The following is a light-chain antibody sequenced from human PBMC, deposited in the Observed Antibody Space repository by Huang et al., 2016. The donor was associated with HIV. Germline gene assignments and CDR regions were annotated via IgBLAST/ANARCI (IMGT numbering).Light chain of an antibody. Sequence: IVMTQSSATLSVPPGERASLPCRASQRISSNLAWYQQKPGQAPRLLIYSASTRATVIPARFSGSGSGTECTLTISSLQSEDFAVYYCQQYNNRYTVGQGTKLEIK. V-gene: IGKV3-15*01. CDR1: QRISSN. J-gene: IGKJ2*01. CDR3: QQYNNRYT. CDR2: SAS.